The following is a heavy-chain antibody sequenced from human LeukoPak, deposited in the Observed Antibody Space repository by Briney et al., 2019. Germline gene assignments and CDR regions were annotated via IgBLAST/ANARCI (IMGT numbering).Heavy chain of an antibody. CDR2: INHSGST. CDR1: GGSFSGYY. CDR3: ARGGGRAYDSSGYYWSTDLDY. D-gene: IGHD3-22*01. V-gene: IGHV4-34*01. Sequence: SETLSLTCAIYGGSFSGYYWSWIRQPPGKGLEWIGEINHSGSTNYNPSLKSRVTISVGTSKNQFSLKLSSVTAADTAVYYCARGGGRAYDSSGYYWSTDLDYWGQGTLVTVSS. J-gene: IGHJ4*02.